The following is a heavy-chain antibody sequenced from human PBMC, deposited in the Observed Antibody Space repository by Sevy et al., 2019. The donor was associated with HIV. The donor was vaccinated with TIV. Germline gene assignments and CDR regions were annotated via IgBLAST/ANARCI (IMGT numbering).Heavy chain of an antibody. V-gene: IGHV4-59*08. CDR2: VHHTGGT. CDR3: ASRNDFDI. Sequence: SETLSLTCTVSGGSINSDHWNWIRQPPGKGLEWIGYVHHTGGTNYNPSLKNRVTISVDRTKNQFALKLNSVTAADTAVYYCASRNDFDIWGQGTMVTVSS. CDR1: GGSINSDH. J-gene: IGHJ3*02.